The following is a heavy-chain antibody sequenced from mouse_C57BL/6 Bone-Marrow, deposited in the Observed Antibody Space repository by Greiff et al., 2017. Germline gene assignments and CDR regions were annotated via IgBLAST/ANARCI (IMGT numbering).Heavy chain of an antibody. V-gene: IGHV1-64*01. CDR2: IHPNSGST. CDR3: ARVPFTTVVATDWYFDV. CDR1: GYTFTSYW. J-gene: IGHJ1*03. D-gene: IGHD1-1*01. Sequence: QVQLQQPGAELVKPGASVTLSCKASGYTFTSYWMHWVKQRPGQGLEWIGMIHPNSGSTNYNEKFKSKATLTVDKSSSTAYMQLSSLTSEDSAVYYCARVPFTTVVATDWYFDVWGTGTTVTVSS.